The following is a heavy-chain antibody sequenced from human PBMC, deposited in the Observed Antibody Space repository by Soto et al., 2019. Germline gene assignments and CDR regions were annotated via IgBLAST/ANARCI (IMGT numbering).Heavy chain of an antibody. CDR1: GGSISSGGYS. CDR3: ASIWFGDFDY. D-gene: IGHD3-10*01. V-gene: IGHV4-30-2*05. Sequence: SETLSLTCAVSGGSISSGGYSWSWIRQPPGKGLEWIGYIYHSGSTYYNPSLKSRVTISVDMSKNQISLKLDSVTAADTAVYYCASIWFGDFDYWGHGTLVTVSS. CDR2: IYHSGST. J-gene: IGHJ4*01.